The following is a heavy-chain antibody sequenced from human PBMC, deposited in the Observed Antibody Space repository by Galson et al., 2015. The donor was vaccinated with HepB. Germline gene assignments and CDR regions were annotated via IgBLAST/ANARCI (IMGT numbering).Heavy chain of an antibody. V-gene: IGHV1-69*04. CDR2: IIPILGIA. D-gene: IGHD3-3*01. CDR3: ATGGMSITIFGVARRGDYMDV. CDR1: GGTFSSYA. Sequence: SVKVSCKASGGTFSSYAISWVRQAPGQGLEWMGRIIPILGIANYAQKFQGRVTITADKSTSTAYMELSSLRSEDTAVYYCATGGMSITIFGVARRGDYMDVWGKGTTVTVSS. J-gene: IGHJ6*03.